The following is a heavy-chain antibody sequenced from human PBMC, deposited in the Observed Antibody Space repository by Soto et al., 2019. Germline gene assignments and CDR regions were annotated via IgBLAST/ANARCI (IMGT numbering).Heavy chain of an antibody. Sequence: GGSLRLSCAASGFTFSSYAMSWVRQAPGRGLEWVSAISGSGGSTYYADSVKGRFTISRDNSKNTLYLQMNSLRAEDTAVYYCAKGNYYGSGSYFPLDWFDPWGQGTLVTVSS. D-gene: IGHD3-10*01. CDR3: AKGNYYGSGSYFPLDWFDP. CDR2: ISGSGGST. V-gene: IGHV3-23*01. J-gene: IGHJ5*02. CDR1: GFTFSSYA.